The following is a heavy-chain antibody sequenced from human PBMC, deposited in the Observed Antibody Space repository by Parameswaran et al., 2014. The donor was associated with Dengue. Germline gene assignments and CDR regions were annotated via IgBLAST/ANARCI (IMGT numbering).Heavy chain of an antibody. V-gene: IGHV4-34*01. D-gene: IGHD1-14*01. CDR3: ARGRISMDV. J-gene: IGHJ6*02. Sequence: WIRQPPGKGLEWIGEINHSGSTNYNPSLKSRVTISVDTSKNQFSLKLSSVTAADTAVYYCARGRISMDVWGQGTTVTVSS. CDR2: INHSGST.